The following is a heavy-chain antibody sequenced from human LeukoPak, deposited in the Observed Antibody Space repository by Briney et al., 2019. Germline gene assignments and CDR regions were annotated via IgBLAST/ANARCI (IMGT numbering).Heavy chain of an antibody. J-gene: IGHJ4*02. CDR1: GFTFSSYW. D-gene: IGHD6-13*01. Sequence: GGSLRLSCAASGFTFSSYWMHWVRQAPGKGLVWVSRINSDGYSLSYADSVKGRFTISRDNTKNTLYLEMNSLRVEDTAVYYCARLGYSSSWYYFDYWGQGTLDTVSS. CDR3: ARLGYSSSWYYFDY. CDR2: INSDGYSL. V-gene: IGHV3-74*01.